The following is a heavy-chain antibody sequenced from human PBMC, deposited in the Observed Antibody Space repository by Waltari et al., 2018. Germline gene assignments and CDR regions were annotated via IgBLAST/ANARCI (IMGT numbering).Heavy chain of an antibody. CDR2: ISWNSGSI. J-gene: IGHJ4*02. V-gene: IGHV3-9*01. CDR3: AKGSSLTGGFDY. CDR1: GFTFEDYA. D-gene: IGHD7-27*01. Sequence: EVQLVESGGGLVQPGRSLRLSCAASGFTFEDYAMHWVRQAPGKGLERVSGISWNSGSIGYADSVKGRFTISRDNAKNSLHLQMNSLRAEDTALYYCAKGSSLTGGFDYWGQGTLVTVSS.